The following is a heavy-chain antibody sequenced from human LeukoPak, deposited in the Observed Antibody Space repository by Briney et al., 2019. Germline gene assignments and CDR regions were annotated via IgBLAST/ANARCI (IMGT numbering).Heavy chain of an antibody. Sequence: GGSLRLSCAASGFTFSSYAMHWVRQAPGKGLEWVAVISYDGSNKYYADSVKGRFTISRDNSKNTLYLQMNSLRAEDTAVYYCAKDGLWDTMVRGVIRGSWFDYWGQGTLVTVSS. CDR2: ISYDGSNK. D-gene: IGHD3-10*01. V-gene: IGHV3-30-3*01. CDR3: AKDGLWDTMVRGVIRGSWFDY. CDR1: GFTFSSYA. J-gene: IGHJ4*02.